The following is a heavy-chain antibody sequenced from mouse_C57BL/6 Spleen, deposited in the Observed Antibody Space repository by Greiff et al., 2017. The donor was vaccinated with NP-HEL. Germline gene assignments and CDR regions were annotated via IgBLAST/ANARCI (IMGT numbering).Heavy chain of an antibody. D-gene: IGHD1-1*01. CDR2: IDPSDSYT. V-gene: IGHV1-50*01. Sequence: VQLQQPGAELVKPGASVKLSCKASGYTFTSYWMQWVKQRPGQGLEWIGEIDPSDSYTNYNQKFKGKATLTVDTSSSTAYMQLSSLTSEDSAVYDGARREYGSLYYFDYWGQGTTLTVSS. J-gene: IGHJ2*01. CDR3: ARREYGSLYYFDY. CDR1: GYTFTSYW.